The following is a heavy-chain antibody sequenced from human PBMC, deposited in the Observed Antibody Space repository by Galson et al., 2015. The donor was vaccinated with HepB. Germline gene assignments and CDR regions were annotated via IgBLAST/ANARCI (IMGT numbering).Heavy chain of an antibody. Sequence: SLRLSCAASGFTFNWYAMNWVRQAPGKGLEWVSNIDAAGRATYYVDSVKGRFTISRDNAMNSLDLQMNSLRAEDTAVYYCARYGTEANCQGPFDSWGQGTLVTVSS. CDR1: GFTFNWYA. J-gene: IGHJ4*02. CDR2: IDAAGRAT. D-gene: IGHD3-10*01. V-gene: IGHV3-48*01. CDR3: ARYGTEANCQGPFDS.